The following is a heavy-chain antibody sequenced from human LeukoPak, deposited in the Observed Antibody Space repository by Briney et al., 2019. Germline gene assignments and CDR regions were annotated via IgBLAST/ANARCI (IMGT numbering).Heavy chain of an antibody. CDR2: IHTSGST. CDR1: GASISISSYY. V-gene: IGHV4-4*07. CDR3: GRAHLGFDP. J-gene: IGHJ5*02. Sequence: SETLSLTCSVSGASISISSYYWNWMRQPAGKGLEWIGRIHTSGSTNYNPSLKSRVTMPIDTSKNQFSLELASVTAADTAGYYRGRAHLGFDPLVQGALVTGSS. D-gene: IGHD3-16*01.